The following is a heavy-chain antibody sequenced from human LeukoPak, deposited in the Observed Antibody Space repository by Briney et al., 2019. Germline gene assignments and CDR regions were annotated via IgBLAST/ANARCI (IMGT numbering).Heavy chain of an antibody. CDR2: ISYDGSNN. Sequence: PGGSLTLSWPASGFPFSSYGMHWVRQAPRKGLEGVAVISYDGSNNYYAESVKGRFTISRDNSKNTLYLQMNSLRAEDTAVYYCAKDADTATIIYWYFDLWGRGTLVTVSS. CDR3: AKDADTATIIYWYFDL. D-gene: IGHD5-18*01. J-gene: IGHJ2*01. V-gene: IGHV3-30*18. CDR1: GFPFSSYG.